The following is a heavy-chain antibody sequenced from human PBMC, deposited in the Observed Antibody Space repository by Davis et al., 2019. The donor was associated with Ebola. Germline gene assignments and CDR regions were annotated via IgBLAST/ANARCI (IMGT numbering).Heavy chain of an antibody. V-gene: IGHV3-64D*06. CDR3: ARDRGAVAGTDPTAGYFQH. CDR2: MKHSGGST. Sequence: GESLKISCSASGFIVSGFFMHWVRQAPGKGLEYVSGMKHSGGSTFYADSVKGRFIISTDNSKNTLYLQMTSLRPEDTAVYYCARDRGAVAGTDPTAGYFQHWGQGTLVTVSS. D-gene: IGHD6-19*01. CDR1: GFIVSGFF. J-gene: IGHJ1*01.